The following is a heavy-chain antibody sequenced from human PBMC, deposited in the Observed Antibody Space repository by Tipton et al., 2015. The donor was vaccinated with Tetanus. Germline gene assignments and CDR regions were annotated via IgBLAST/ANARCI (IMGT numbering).Heavy chain of an antibody. D-gene: IGHD2-15*01. V-gene: IGHV3-33*01. J-gene: IGHJ4*02. CDR3: AREADCSGGSCFSGDFDN. CDR2: SWYDGTDQ. CDR1: GFIFSSYG. Sequence: CAASGFIFSSYGIHWVRQAPGKGLEWVAVSWYDGTDQYYADSVKGRFTLSRDNSKNTLYLEMNSLRAEDTALYYCAREADCSGGSCFSGDFDNWGQGTQVPVSS.